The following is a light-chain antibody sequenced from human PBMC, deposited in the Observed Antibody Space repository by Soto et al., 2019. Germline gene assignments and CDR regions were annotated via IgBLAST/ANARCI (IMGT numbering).Light chain of an antibody. J-gene: IGKJ2*01. Sequence: EIVLTQSPGTLSLSPGGRATLSCRASQSVSSSYLAWYQQKVGQAPRLLIYGTSSRATGIPDRFSGSGSGSDFTLTISRLEPEDFAVYYCQQYGSSPYTFGQGTKVEIK. CDR3: QQYGSSPYT. CDR1: QSVSSSY. CDR2: GTS. V-gene: IGKV3-20*01.